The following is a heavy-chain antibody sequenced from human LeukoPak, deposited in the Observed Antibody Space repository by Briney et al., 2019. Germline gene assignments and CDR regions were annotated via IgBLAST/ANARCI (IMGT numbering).Heavy chain of an antibody. CDR3: ARIPSGYCSSTSCYGGYYYYYMDV. J-gene: IGHJ6*03. D-gene: IGHD2-2*03. Sequence: GGSLRLSCAAFGFTFSSYSMNWVRQAPGKGLEWVSSISSSSSCIYYADSVKGRFTISRDNAKNSLYLQMNSLRAEDTAVYYCARIPSGYCSSTSCYGGYYYYYMDVWGKGTTVTVSS. CDR1: GFTFSSYS. V-gene: IGHV3-21*01. CDR2: ISSSSSCI.